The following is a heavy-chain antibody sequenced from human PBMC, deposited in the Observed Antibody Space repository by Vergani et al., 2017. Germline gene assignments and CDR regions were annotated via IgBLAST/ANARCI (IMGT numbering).Heavy chain of an antibody. V-gene: IGHV3-21*04. J-gene: IGHJ6*02. D-gene: IGHD2-2*01. CDR1: GFTFSSYS. Sequence: EVQLVESGGGLVKPGGSLRLSCAASGFTFSSYSMNWVRQAPGKGLEWVSSISSSSSYIYYADSVKGRFTISRDNAKNSLYLQMNSLRAEDTAVYYCAREDIVVVPAAVYYYGMDVWGQGTTVTVSS. CDR3: AREDIVVVPAAVYYYGMDV. CDR2: ISSSSSYI.